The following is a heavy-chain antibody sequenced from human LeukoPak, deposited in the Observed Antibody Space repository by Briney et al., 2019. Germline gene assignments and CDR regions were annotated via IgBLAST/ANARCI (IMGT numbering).Heavy chain of an antibody. V-gene: IGHV3-33*06. CDR3: AKDTGKYYYYMDV. D-gene: IGHD1-14*01. CDR2: IWYDGINK. J-gene: IGHJ6*03. Sequence: PGGSLRLSCAASGFTFSSYGMHWVRQAPGKGLEWVAGIWYDGINKFYADSVKGRFTISRDNAKKRLYMQKNRLRAEDTAVYYCAKDTGKYYYYMDVWGKGTTVTVSS. CDR1: GFTFSSYG.